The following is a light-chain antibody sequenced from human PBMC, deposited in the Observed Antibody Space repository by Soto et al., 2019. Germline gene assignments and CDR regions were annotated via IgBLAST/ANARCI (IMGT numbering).Light chain of an antibody. J-gene: IGKJ1*01. CDR1: QSVRNN. CDR3: QQYDIWLVWT. V-gene: IGKV3-15*01. Sequence: EIVMTQSPSTLSVSPGERATLSCRASQSVRNNLVWYLQKPCQAPRLLIYVASTRATAIPARFSGSGSGTEFTLNFTCLQSEDMAFYYCQQYDIWLVWTFGQGTKWIS. CDR2: VAS.